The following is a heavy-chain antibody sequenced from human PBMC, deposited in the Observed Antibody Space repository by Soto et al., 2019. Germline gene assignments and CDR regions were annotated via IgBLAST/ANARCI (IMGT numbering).Heavy chain of an antibody. J-gene: IGHJ4*02. V-gene: IGHV3-30*18. D-gene: IGHD6-13*01. CDR1: GFTFSSYG. Sequence: PGGSLRLSCAASGFTFSSYGMHWVRQAPGKGLEWVAGISYDGSNKYYADSVKGRFTISRDNSKNTLYLQMNSLRAEDTAVYYCAKDWPAAGNTDNWGQGALVAVSS. CDR2: ISYDGSNK. CDR3: AKDWPAAGNTDN.